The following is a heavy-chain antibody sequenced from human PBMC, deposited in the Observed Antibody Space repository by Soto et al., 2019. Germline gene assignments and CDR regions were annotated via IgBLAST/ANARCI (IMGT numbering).Heavy chain of an antibody. Sequence: SETVSLTCSVSGDPVSSGSYYWTWVRQHPVKGLEWIGYIYHTGSTYYNPSLQSRLIMSIDTSKNQFSLHLYSVTAADTAVYFCAAKLGTTHYFDFWGQGSLVTVSS. D-gene: IGHD7-27*01. CDR1: GDPVSSGSYY. J-gene: IGHJ4*02. CDR2: IYHTGST. CDR3: AAKLGTTHYFDF. V-gene: IGHV4-31*03.